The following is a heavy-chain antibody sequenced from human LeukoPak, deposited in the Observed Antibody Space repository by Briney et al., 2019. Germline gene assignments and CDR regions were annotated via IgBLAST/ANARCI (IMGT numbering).Heavy chain of an antibody. CDR3: VSFYETY. J-gene: IGHJ4*02. CDR2: INSDGSWT. V-gene: IGHV3-74*01. CDR1: GSYW. Sequence: GGSLRLSCAASGSYWVHWVRQAPGEGLVWVSHINSDGSWTSYADSVKGRFTISKDNAKNTVYLQMNNLRAEDTAVYYCVSFYETYWGRGTLVTVSS. D-gene: IGHD2/OR15-2a*01.